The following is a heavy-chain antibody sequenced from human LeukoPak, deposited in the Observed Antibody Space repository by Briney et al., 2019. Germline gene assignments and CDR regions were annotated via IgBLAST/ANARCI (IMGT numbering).Heavy chain of an antibody. CDR2: IHYTGET. Sequence: PSETLSLTCSVSGVSMSTYFWSWIRQPPGKGLEWLAFIHYTGETNYNPSLRSRLTISVDTSKNQFSLRLSSLTAADTAIYYCARDIYGSGYGYFDQWGQGALVTVSS. D-gene: IGHD3-10*01. V-gene: IGHV4-59*01. CDR1: GVSMSTYF. CDR3: ARDIYGSGYGYFDQ. J-gene: IGHJ4*02.